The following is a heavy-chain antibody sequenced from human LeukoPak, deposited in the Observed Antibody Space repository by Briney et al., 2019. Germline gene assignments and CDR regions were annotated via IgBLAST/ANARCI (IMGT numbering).Heavy chain of an antibody. CDR2: IYSGGST. CDR3: ARDKDGYNLGFDY. Sequence: PGGSLRLSCAASGFAFSSYGINWVRQAPGKGLEWVSVIYSGGSTYYADSVKGRFTISRDNSKNTLYLQMNSLRAEDTAVYYCARDKDGYNLGFDYWGQGTLVTVSS. CDR1: GFAFSSYG. J-gene: IGHJ4*02. V-gene: IGHV3-53*01. D-gene: IGHD5-24*01.